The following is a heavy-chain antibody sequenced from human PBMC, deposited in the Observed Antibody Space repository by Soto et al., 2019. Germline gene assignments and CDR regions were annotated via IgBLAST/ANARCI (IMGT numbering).Heavy chain of an antibody. CDR1: GGSISSSDYY. Sequence: QLQLQEPGPGLVRPSETLPLTCSVTGGSISSSDYYWVWIRQPQGQGLGWIVSIINPGRTYYNPSMHMLVKVASDTSKNPFALQQISVTASDTAVYFCVRFPWLQSSNYIVSCGQGTLGTVSS. CDR2: IINPGRT. V-gene: IGHV4-39*01. J-gene: IGHJ4*02. D-gene: IGHD5-12*01. CDR3: VRFPWLQSSNYIVS.